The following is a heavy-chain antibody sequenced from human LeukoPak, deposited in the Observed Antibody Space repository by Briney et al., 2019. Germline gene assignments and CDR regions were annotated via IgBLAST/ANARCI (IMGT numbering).Heavy chain of an antibody. D-gene: IGHD3-3*01. CDR3: AKGIRVVTH. J-gene: IGHJ4*02. V-gene: IGHV3-23*01. Sequence: GGSLRLPCAASGFTFSGYAMCWVRQAAGKGLEWVSAISGSGGNTYYADSVKARFTISRDNSKNTLYLQMNSLRAEDTAVYYCAKGIRVVTHWGQGTLVTVSS. CDR2: ISGSGGNT. CDR1: GFTFSGYA.